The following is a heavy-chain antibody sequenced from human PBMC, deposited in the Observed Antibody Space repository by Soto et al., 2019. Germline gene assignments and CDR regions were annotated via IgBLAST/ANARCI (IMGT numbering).Heavy chain of an antibody. CDR1: GFTFSSYA. CDR2: ISYDGSNK. D-gene: IGHD6-19*01. J-gene: IGHJ2*01. Sequence: QVQLVESGGGVVQPGRSLRLSCAASGFTFSSYAMHWVRQALGKGLEWVALISYDGSNKYYADSVKGRFTISRDNSKNTVYMEMNSLRTEDTAVYYCARVEAVAVTWWYFDLWGRGTLVTVSS. CDR3: ARVEAVAVTWWYFDL. V-gene: IGHV3-30*03.